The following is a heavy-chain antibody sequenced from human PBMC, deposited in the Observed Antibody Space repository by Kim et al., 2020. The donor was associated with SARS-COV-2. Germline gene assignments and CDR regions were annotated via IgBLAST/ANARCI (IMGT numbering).Heavy chain of an antibody. J-gene: IGHJ3*02. Sequence: PSFQGQVTISADKSISTAYLQWSSLKASDTAMYYCARFRGYSYGYDAFDIWGQGTMVTVSS. CDR3: ARFRGYSYGYDAFDI. D-gene: IGHD5-18*01. V-gene: IGHV5-51*01.